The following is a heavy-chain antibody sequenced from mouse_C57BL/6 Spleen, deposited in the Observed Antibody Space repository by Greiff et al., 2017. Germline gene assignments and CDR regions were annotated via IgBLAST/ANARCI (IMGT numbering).Heavy chain of an antibody. CDR2: IYPSDSET. CDR1: GYTFTSYW. Sequence: VQLQQPGAELVRPGSSVKLSCKASGYTFTSYWLDWVKQRPGQGLEWIGNIYPSDSETHYNQKFKDKATLTVDKSSSTAYMQLSSLTSEDSAVYYCARTTVDLDYWGQGTTLTVSS. CDR3: ARTTVDLDY. V-gene: IGHV1-61*01. D-gene: IGHD1-1*01. J-gene: IGHJ2*01.